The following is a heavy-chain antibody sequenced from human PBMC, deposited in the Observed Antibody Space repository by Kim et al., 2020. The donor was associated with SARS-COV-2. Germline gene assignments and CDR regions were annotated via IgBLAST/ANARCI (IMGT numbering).Heavy chain of an antibody. V-gene: IGHV1-69*13. J-gene: IGHJ4*02. D-gene: IGHD3-10*01. Sequence: SVKVSCKASGGTFSSYAISWVRQAPGQGLEWMGGIIPIFGTANYAQKFQGRVTITADESTSTAYMELSSLRSEDTAVYYCARVIIYGSGSEPFDYWGQGTLVTVSS. CDR3: ARVIIYGSGSEPFDY. CDR2: IIPIFGTA. CDR1: GGTFSSYA.